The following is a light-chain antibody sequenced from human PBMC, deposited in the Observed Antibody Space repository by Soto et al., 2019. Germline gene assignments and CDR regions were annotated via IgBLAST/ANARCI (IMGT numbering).Light chain of an antibody. CDR2: AAS. CDR1: QSLNTNS. V-gene: IGKV3-20*01. J-gene: IGKJ3*01. Sequence: EIVLTQSPGTLSLSPGERATLSCRASQSLNTNSLAWYQQKPGQTPRLLIYAASTRDTDIPDRFIGSGSGTDFALTITRLEPEDFALYYCQQYNASPRTFGPGTKLDVK. CDR3: QQYNASPRT.